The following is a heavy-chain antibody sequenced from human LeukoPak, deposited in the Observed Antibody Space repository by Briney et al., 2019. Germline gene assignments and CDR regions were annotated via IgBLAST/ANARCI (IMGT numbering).Heavy chain of an antibody. J-gene: IGHJ3*02. D-gene: IGHD3-3*01. CDR1: GGSISSYY. CDR2: IYYSGST. CDR3: ARGGYDFWSGYRDAFDI. V-gene: IGHV4-59*01. Sequence: KPSETLSLTCTVSGGSISSYYWSWIRQPPGKGLEWIGYIYYSGSTNYNPSLKSRVTISVDTSKNQFSLKLSSVTAADTAVYYCARGGYDFWSGYRDAFDIWGQGTMVTVSS.